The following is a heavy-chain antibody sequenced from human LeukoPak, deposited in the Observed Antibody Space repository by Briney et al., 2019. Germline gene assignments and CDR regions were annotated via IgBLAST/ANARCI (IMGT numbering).Heavy chain of an antibody. J-gene: IGHJ4*02. CDR3: ARALSA. CDR2: IRQDGGEI. CDR1: GFTFSNYW. D-gene: IGHD3-3*01. V-gene: IGHV3-7*03. Sequence: PGGSLRLSCAAPGFTFSNYWMHWVRQAPGKGLEWVANIRQDGGEIYYADSVKGRFSISRDNAKKSAYLQMNSLRAEDAAVYYCARALSAWGQGTLVTVSS.